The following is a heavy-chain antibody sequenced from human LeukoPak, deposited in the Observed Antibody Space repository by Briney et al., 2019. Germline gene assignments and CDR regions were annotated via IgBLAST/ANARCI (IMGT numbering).Heavy chain of an antibody. CDR2: INPNSGGT. J-gene: IGHJ5*02. CDR1: GYTFTGYY. D-gene: IGHD2-2*01. Sequence: ASVKVSCKASGYTFTGYYMHWVRLAPGQGLEWMGWINPNSGGTNYAQKFQGRVTMTRDTSISTAYMELSRLRSDDTAVYYCARSPDIVVVPAADYQNWFDPWGQGTLVTVSS. V-gene: IGHV1-2*02. CDR3: ARSPDIVVVPAADYQNWFDP.